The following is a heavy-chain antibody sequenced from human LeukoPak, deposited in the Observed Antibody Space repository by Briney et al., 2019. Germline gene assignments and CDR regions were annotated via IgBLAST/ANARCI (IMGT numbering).Heavy chain of an antibody. CDR1: GYTFTSHD. J-gene: IGHJ6*02. CDR3: ARGHQGYSYGPHYYYYGMDV. Sequence: ASVKVSCKASGYTFTSHDINWVRQATGQGLEWMGWMNPNSGNTGYAQKFQGRVTMTRNTSISTAYMELSSLRSEDTAVYYCARGHQGYSYGPHYYYYGMDVWGQGTTVTVSS. CDR2: MNPNSGNT. V-gene: IGHV1-8*01. D-gene: IGHD5-18*01.